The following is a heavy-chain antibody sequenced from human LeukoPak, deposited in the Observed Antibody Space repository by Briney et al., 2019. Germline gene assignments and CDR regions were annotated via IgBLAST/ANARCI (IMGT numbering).Heavy chain of an antibody. Sequence: ASVKVSCKASGYTFTGYYMHWVRQAPGQGLEWMGWINPNSGGTNYAQKFQGRVTMTRDTSTSTVYMELSSLRSEDTAVYYCARFAVHRRLLVTGQFGLDYWGQGTLVTVSS. D-gene: IGHD3-9*01. CDR3: ARFAVHRRLLVTGQFGLDY. CDR2: INPNSGGT. V-gene: IGHV1-2*02. J-gene: IGHJ4*02. CDR1: GYTFTGYY.